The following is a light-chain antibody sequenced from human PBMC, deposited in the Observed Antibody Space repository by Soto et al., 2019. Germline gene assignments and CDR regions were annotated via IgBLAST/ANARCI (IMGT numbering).Light chain of an antibody. V-gene: IGKV1-39*01. CDR3: QQSYSTPVFT. J-gene: IGKJ3*01. Sequence: DIQMTQSPSSLSASVGDRVTITCRASQSIRNYLNWYQQKPGKAPKLLIYAASSLQSGVPSRFSGSGSWTDVTLTISSLQPEDVATYYCQQSYSTPVFTFGPGTKVDIK. CDR2: AAS. CDR1: QSIRNY.